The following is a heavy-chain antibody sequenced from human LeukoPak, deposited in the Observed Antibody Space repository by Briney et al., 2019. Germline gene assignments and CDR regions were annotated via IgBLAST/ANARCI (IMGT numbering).Heavy chain of an antibody. J-gene: IGHJ4*02. V-gene: IGHV3-49*03. CDR2: IRSKASGGTT. D-gene: IGHD5-12*01. Sequence: PGGSLRLSCAASGFTFSSYAMSWFRQAPGKGLEWVGFIRSKASGGTTEYAASVKGRLTISRDDSKSIAYLQMNSLKTEDTAVYYCTRGHSAYDPFDYWGQGTLVTVSS. CDR3: TRGHSAYDPFDY. CDR1: GFTFSSYA.